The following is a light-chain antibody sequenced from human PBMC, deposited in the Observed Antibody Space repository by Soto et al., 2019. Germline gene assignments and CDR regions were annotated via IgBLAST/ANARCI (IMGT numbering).Light chain of an antibody. Sequence: DIQMTQSPSTLSASVGDRVTITCLASQSIGSSLAWYQQKPGKAPNLLISDASSLERGVPSRFSGSGSGTEFTLTIRSLQPDDFATYYCQQYNGYSRTFGQGTKVDIK. CDR3: QQYNGYSRT. CDR2: DAS. J-gene: IGKJ1*01. V-gene: IGKV1-5*01. CDR1: QSIGSS.